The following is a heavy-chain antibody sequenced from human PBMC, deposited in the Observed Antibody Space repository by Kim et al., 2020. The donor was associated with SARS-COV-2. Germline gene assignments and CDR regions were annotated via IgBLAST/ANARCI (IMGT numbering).Heavy chain of an antibody. CDR1: GYRFTTYY. CDR2: VNPTGGST. D-gene: IGHD5-12*01. V-gene: IGHV1-46*01. CDR3: ARSVATEPSFDF. J-gene: IGHJ4*02. Sequence: ASVKVSCKASGYRFTTYYMHWVRQAPGQGLEWMGMVNPTGGSTSYAQKFQGRVTMTSDTSTSTVYMDLKSLRSEDMAMYYCARSVATEPSFDFWGQGTLVTLSS.